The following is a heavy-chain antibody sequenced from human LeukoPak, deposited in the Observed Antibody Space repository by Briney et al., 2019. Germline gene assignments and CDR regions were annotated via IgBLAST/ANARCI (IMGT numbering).Heavy chain of an antibody. CDR1: GGSISSSTYY. J-gene: IGHJ3*02. CDR3: ARSITIHAFDI. Sequence: SETLSLTCTVSGGSISSSTYYWGWIRQPPGKGLEWIGNIYYSGSTYYNSSLKSRVTISVLTSKNQFSLKLSSVTAADTAVYYGARSITIHAFDIWGQGTMVTVSS. CDR2: IYYSGST. V-gene: IGHV4-39*07. D-gene: IGHD3-3*01.